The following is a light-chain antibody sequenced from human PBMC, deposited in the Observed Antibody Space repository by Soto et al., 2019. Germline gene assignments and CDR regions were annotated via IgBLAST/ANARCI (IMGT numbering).Light chain of an antibody. CDR2: DAS. CDR3: QQYNNWPFS. V-gene: IGKV3-11*01. CDR1: QSVSSY. Sequence: EIVLTQSPATLSLSPGERATLSCRASQSVSSYLAWYQQKPGQAPRLLIYDASNRATGIPARFSGSGSGTDFTLTISGLQSGDSAVYFCQQYNNWPFSFGQGTRLEI. J-gene: IGKJ5*01.